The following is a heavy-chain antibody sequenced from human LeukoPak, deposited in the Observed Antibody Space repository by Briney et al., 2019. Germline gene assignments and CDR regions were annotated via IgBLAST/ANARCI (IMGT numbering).Heavy chain of an antibody. V-gene: IGHV1-69*13. J-gene: IGHJ4*02. D-gene: IGHD3-10*01. CDR2: IIPIFGTA. Sequence: SVKVSCKASGYTFTSYAISWVRQAPGQGLEWMGGIIPIFGTANYAQKFQGRVTITADESTSTAYMELSSLRSEDTAVYYCSSTFRFASSIQGFDYWGQGTLVTVSS. CDR3: SSTFRFASSIQGFDY. CDR1: GYTFTSYA.